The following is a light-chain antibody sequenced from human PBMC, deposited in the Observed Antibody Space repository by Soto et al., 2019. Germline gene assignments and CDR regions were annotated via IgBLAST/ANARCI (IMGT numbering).Light chain of an antibody. CDR3: SSYTSSITRYV. J-gene: IGLJ1*01. Sequence: QSALTQPASVSGSLGQSITISCTGTSSDVGAYKYVSWYQQHPGKAPKLMIYEVSNRPSGISNRFSGSKSGNTASLTISGLQAEDEAEYYCSSYTSSITRYVFGAGTKVTVL. V-gene: IGLV2-14*01. CDR2: EVS. CDR1: SSDVGAYKY.